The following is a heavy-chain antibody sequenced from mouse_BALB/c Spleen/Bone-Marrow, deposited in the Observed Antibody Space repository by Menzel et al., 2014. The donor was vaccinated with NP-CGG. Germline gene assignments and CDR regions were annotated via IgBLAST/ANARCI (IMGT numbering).Heavy chain of an antibody. CDR3: ARDVDY. CDR2: INPTTDYT. CDR1: GCTFSTYW. J-gene: IGHJ2*01. Sequence: VQLQQSGAELAKPGASVKMSCKASGCTFSTYWLHWVKQRPGQGLEWIGYINPTTDYTEYNQKFKDKATLTADRSSSTAYMQLSSLTSEDSAVYYCARDVDYWGQGTTLTVSS. V-gene: IGHV1-7*01.